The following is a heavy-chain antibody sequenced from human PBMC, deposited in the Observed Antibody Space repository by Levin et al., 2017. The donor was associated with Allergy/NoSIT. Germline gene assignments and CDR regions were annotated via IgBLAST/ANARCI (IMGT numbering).Heavy chain of an antibody. J-gene: IGHJ4*02. V-gene: IGHV3-23*01. Sequence: GGSLRLSCAASGFTFNTYAMNWVRQAPGQGLEWVSSVSTDGDYTFYADSVKRRFTISRDNSRNTLFLQMNSLGAEDTALYYCAKDDGAAYYPFDSWGQGTLVTVSS. CDR3: AKDDGAAYYPFDS. CDR1: GFTFNTYA. CDR2: VSTDGDYT. D-gene: IGHD1-26*01.